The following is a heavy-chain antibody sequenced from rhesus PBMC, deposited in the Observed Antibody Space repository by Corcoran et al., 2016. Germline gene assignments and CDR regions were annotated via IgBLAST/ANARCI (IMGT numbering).Heavy chain of an antibody. Sequence: QLQLQESGPGLVKPSETLSLTCAVSGGAVSSRTWWSWTRPPPGKGLKWIGRISGSGGSTSYNPSLTSRVTISTDTSKNQFSLKVSSVTAADTAVYYCARISIAAAIDYWGQGVLVTVSS. CDR1: GGAVSSRTW. CDR3: ARISIAAAIDY. J-gene: IGHJ4*01. CDR2: ISGSGGST. D-gene: IGHD6-25*01. V-gene: IGHV4-57*01.